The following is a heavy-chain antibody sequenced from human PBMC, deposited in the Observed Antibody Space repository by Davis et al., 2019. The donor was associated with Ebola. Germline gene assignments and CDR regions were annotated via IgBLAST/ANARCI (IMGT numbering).Heavy chain of an antibody. V-gene: IGHV3-33*01. CDR1: GFTFSSYG. Sequence: PGGSLRLSCPASGFTFSSYGMPWVRQAPGKGLEWVAVIWYDGSNKYYADSVKGRFTISRDNSKNTLYLQMNSLRAEDTAVYYCARDYYDSSGYFPDAFDIWGQGTMVTVSS. CDR3: ARDYYDSSGYFPDAFDI. D-gene: IGHD3-22*01. J-gene: IGHJ3*02. CDR2: IWYDGSNK.